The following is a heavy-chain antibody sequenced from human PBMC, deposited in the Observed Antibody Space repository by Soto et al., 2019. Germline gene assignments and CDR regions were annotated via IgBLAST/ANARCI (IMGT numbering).Heavy chain of an antibody. CDR1: GGSISSSNW. CDR2: IYHSGST. D-gene: IGHD3-3*01. J-gene: IGHJ6*02. V-gene: IGHV4-4*02. Sequence: SETLSLTCAVSGGSISSSNWWSWVRQPPGKGLEWIGEIYHSGSTNYNPSLKSRVTISVDKSKNQFSLKLSSVTAADTAVYYCASTPNYDFWSALHPSYYYYYGMDAWGQGTTVTVSS. CDR3: ASTPNYDFWSALHPSYYYYYGMDA.